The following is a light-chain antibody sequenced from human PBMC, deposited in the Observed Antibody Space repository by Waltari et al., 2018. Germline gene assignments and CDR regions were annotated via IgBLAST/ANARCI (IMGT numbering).Light chain of an antibody. CDR2: GAS. V-gene: IGKV3-15*01. Sequence: EIVMTQSPPTLSVSPGERATLSCRASQSVSSNLAWYQHKPGQAPRLLIYGASTRATGITARFSGSGSGTEFTLTISSLQSEDFAVYYCQQYKNWPPMYTFGQGTKLEIK. CDR3: QQYKNWPPMYT. J-gene: IGKJ2*01. CDR1: QSVSSN.